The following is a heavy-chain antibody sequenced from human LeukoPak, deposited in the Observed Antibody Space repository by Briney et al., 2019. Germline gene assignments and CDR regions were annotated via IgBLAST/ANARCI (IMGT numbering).Heavy chain of an antibody. CDR3: AKDRIPDGRYSIDF. J-gene: IGHJ4*02. CDR2: IIGNGGDI. Sequence: PGGSLRLSCAASGFTFNTYAMNWVRQAPGKGLVWGSVIIGNGGDIHYAGSVRGRFTIPRDNSKNTLYLQMNSLRVEDTAVYYCAKDRIPDGRYSIDFWGPGTLVTVSS. V-gene: IGHV3-23*01. CDR1: GFTFNTYA. D-gene: IGHD5-24*01.